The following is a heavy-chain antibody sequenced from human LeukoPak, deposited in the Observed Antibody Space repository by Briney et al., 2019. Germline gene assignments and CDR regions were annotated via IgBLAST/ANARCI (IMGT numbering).Heavy chain of an antibody. CDR2: IYYSGST. CDR3: ARQGYYYDSSGYYYHDAFDI. Sequence: SETLSHTCTVSGGSISSYYWSWIRQPPGKGLEWIGYIYYSGSTNYNPSLKSRVTISVDTSKNQFSLKLSSVTAADTAVYYCARQGYYYDSSGYYYHDAFDIWGQGTMVTVSS. CDR1: GGSISSYY. D-gene: IGHD3-22*01. J-gene: IGHJ3*02. V-gene: IGHV4-59*08.